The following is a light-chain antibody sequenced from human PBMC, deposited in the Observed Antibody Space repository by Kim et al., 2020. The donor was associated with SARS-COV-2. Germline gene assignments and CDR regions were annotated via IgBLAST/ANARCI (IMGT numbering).Light chain of an antibody. CDR2: LAS. CDR1: QTISTW. J-gene: IGKJ2*01. Sequence: SASGGDRVTITCRASQTISTWLAWYQQKPGTAPKLLLYLASTLESGVPSRFSGSGSGTEFTLTIDSLQPDDFATYYCQHYIRFPYTFGQGTKLEI. CDR3: QHYIRFPYT. V-gene: IGKV1-5*03.